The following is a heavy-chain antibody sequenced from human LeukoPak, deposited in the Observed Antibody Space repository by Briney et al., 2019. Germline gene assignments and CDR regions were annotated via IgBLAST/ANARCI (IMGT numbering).Heavy chain of an antibody. J-gene: IGHJ6*02. CDR3: ARVGGSYYYYGMDV. CDR1: GYTFTSYA. D-gene: IGHD1-26*01. V-gene: IGHV1-3*01. CDR2: INAGNGNT. Sequence: ASVKVSCKASGYTFTSYAMHWVRQAPGQRLEWMGWINAGNGNTKYSQKFQGRVTITRDTSASTAYMELSSLRSEDTAVYYCARVGGSYYYYGMDVWDQGTTVTVSS.